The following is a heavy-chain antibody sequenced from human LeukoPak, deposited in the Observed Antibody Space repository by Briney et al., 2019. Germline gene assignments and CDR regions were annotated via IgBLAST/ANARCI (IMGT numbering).Heavy chain of an antibody. Sequence: GGSLRLSCAASGFTFSSYAMHWVRQAPGKGLEWVAVISYDGSNKYYADSVKGRFTISRDNSKNTLYLQMNSLRAEDTAVYYCARVLRPNQSIAALTNAFDIWGQGTMVTVSS. CDR1: GFTFSSYA. CDR2: ISYDGSNK. J-gene: IGHJ3*02. D-gene: IGHD6-6*01. V-gene: IGHV3-30-3*01. CDR3: ARVLRPNQSIAALTNAFDI.